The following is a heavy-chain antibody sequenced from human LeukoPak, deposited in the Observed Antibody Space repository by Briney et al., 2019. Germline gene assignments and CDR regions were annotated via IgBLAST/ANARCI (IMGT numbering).Heavy chain of an antibody. Sequence: GGSLRLSCAASGFTFSSYGMHWVRQAPGKGLEWVAFIRYDGSNKYYADSVKGRFTISRDNSKSTLYLQMNSLRAEDTAVYYCARVGRSWNWGNWFDSWGQGTLVTVSS. J-gene: IGHJ5*01. CDR2: IRYDGSNK. CDR3: ARVGRSWNWGNWFDS. V-gene: IGHV3-30*02. CDR1: GFTFSSYG. D-gene: IGHD1-7*01.